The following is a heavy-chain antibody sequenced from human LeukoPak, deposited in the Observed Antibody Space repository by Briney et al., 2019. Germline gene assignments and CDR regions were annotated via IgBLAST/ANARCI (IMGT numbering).Heavy chain of an antibody. CDR2: IYYSGST. V-gene: IGHV4-59*01. CDR3: ARSITSSWYGDFQH. CDR1: GGSMSGYF. Sequence: SETLSLTCTVSGGSMSGYFWSWIRQPPGKGLGWIGYIYYSGSTNYNPSLKSRVTISVDTSKNQFSLKLSSVTAADTAVYYCARSITSSWYGDFQHWGQGTLVTVSS. D-gene: IGHD6-13*01. J-gene: IGHJ1*01.